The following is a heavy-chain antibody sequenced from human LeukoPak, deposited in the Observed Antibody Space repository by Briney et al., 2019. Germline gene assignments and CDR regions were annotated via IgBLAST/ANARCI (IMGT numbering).Heavy chain of an antibody. CDR3: ARDQGTPGPSYFDS. Sequence: GSLRLSCAASGFTFSSYSMNWVRQAPGKGLEWVSCISSSSSSIYYGDSVKGRFTISRDNAKNSLYLQMNSLRAEDTAVYYCARDQGTPGPSYFDSWGQGTLVTVFS. J-gene: IGHJ4*02. D-gene: IGHD2-15*01. CDR2: ISSSSSSI. CDR1: GFTFSSYS. V-gene: IGHV3-21*01.